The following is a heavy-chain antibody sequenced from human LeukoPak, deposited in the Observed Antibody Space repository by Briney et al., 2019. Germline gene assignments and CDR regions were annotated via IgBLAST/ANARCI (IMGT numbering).Heavy chain of an antibody. CDR2: INHSGGT. CDR1: GGSFSGYY. J-gene: IGHJ4*02. CDR3: ARGGYDILTGYPYAMHY. D-gene: IGHD3-9*01. Sequence: PSETLSLTCAVYGGSFSGYYWSWIRQPPGKGLEWVGEINHSGGTNYNPSLKSRVTMSVDTSKNQFSLKLSSVTAADTAVYYCARGGYDILTGYPYAMHYWGQGTLVTVSS. V-gene: IGHV4-34*01.